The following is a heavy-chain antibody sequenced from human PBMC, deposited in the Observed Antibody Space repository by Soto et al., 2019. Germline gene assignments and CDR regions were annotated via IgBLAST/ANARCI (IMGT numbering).Heavy chain of an antibody. Sequence: SRTLSLPCVISGDSVSSNTSACNFIRSSPSRGLEWLGRTYYRSNWRHDYAVSVKSRITVNPDTSKNHFSLQLNSVTPDDTAVYYCARGVAGSGFDLWGQGTLVTVSS. D-gene: IGHD6-19*01. CDR3: ARGVAGSGFDL. CDR2: TYYRSNWRH. CDR1: GDSVSSNTSA. J-gene: IGHJ4*02. V-gene: IGHV6-1*01.